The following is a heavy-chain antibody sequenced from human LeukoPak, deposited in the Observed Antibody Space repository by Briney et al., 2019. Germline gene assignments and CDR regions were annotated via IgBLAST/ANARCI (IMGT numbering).Heavy chain of an antibody. CDR2: ISSSSSYI. J-gene: IGHJ4*02. D-gene: IGHD6-6*01. Sequence: GGSLRLSCAASGFTFSSYSMNWVRQAPGKGLEWVSSISSSSSYIYYSDSVKGRFTISRDNAKNSLYLQMNSLRAEDTAVYCCAREATDSSFSGFDYWGQGTLVTVSS. V-gene: IGHV3-21*01. CDR1: GFTFSSYS. CDR3: AREATDSSFSGFDY.